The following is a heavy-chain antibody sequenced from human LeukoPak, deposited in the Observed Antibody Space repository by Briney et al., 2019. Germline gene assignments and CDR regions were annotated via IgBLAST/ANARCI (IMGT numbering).Heavy chain of an antibody. D-gene: IGHD6-19*01. J-gene: IGHJ4*02. Sequence: PSETLSLTCTVSGGSISSGGYYWSWIRQPPGKGLEWIGYIYYSGSTNYNPSLKSRVTISVDTSKNQFSLKLSSVTAADTAVYYCARHQRIAVAGLSHWGQGTLVTVSS. CDR3: ARHQRIAVAGLSH. V-gene: IGHV4-61*08. CDR1: GGSISSGGYY. CDR2: IYYSGST.